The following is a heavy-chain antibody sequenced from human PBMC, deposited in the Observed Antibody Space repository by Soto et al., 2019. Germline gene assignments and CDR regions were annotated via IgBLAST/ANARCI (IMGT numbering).Heavy chain of an antibody. D-gene: IGHD6-19*01. J-gene: IGHJ4*02. CDR3: ARMGRQWLEPVYFDY. Sequence: ASVKASCKASGYTFTSYGISWVRQAPGQGLEWMGWISAYNGNTNYAQKLQGRVTMTTDTSTSTAYMELRSLRSDDTAVYYCARMGRQWLEPVYFDYWGQGTLVTVSS. V-gene: IGHV1-18*01. CDR2: ISAYNGNT. CDR1: GYTFTSYG.